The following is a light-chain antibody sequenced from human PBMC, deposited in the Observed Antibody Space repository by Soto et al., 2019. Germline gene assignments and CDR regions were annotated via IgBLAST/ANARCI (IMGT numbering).Light chain of an antibody. CDR2: DVS. CDR3: CSYAGSYKGYV. J-gene: IGLJ1*01. V-gene: IGLV2-11*01. Sequence: QSALTQPRSVSGSPGQSVTISCTGTSSDVGGYNYVSWYQQHPGKAPKLMIYDVSKRPSGVPDRFSGSKSGNTASLTISWLQAEDEADYYCCSYAGSYKGYVFGTGTKVTVL. CDR1: SSDVGGYNY.